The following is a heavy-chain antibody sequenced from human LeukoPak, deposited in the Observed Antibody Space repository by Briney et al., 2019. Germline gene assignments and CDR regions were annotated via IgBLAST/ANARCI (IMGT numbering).Heavy chain of an antibody. J-gene: IGHJ4*02. CDR3: ARGDYYDS. CDR1: GFSFSSYA. V-gene: IGHV3-53*04. CDR2: IYSGGST. Sequence: GGSLRLSCAASGFSFSSYAMSWVRQAPGKGLEWVSVIYSGGSTYYADSVKGRFTISRHNSKNTLYLQMNSLRAEDTAVYYCARGDYYDSWGQGTLVTVSS. D-gene: IGHD3-22*01.